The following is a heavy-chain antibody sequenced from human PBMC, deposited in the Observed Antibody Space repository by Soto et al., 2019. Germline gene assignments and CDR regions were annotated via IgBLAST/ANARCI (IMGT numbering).Heavy chain of an antibody. CDR1: GFTFSSYA. D-gene: IGHD1-1*01. CDR2: ISGSGGST. V-gene: IGHV3-23*01. J-gene: IGHJ4*02. CDR3: ERRRGGDYVDY. Sequence: GGSLRLSCAASGFTFSSYAMSWVRQAPGKGLEWVSAISGSGGSTYYADSVKGRFTISRDNSKNTLYLQMNSLRAEDTAVYYCERRRGGDYVDYWGQGTLVTVSS.